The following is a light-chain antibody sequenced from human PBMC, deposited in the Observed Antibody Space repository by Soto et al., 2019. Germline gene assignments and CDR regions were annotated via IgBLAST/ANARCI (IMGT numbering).Light chain of an antibody. Sequence: QSALTQPASVSGSPGQSITISCTGTSSDVGGYNYVSWYQQHPGKAPKLMIYDVSNRPSGVYNRFSGSKSGNTASLTISGLQAEDEADYYCSSYTSSSTPHVVFGGGTKLTVL. J-gene: IGLJ2*01. CDR2: DVS. CDR3: SSYTSSSTPHVV. CDR1: SSDVGGYNY. V-gene: IGLV2-14*01.